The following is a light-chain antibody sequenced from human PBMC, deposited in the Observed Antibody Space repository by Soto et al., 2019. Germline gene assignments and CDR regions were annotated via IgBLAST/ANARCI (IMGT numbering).Light chain of an antibody. CDR1: QDINNY. CDR3: QQYDNLTPYT. J-gene: IGKJ2*01. V-gene: IGKV1-33*01. CDR2: DAS. Sequence: DIQMTQSPSSLSASVGDRVTITCQASQDINNYLNWLQQKPGEAPKVLIYDASTLETGVPSRFSGRGSGTDFTFTINSLQPEDFATYYCQQYDNLTPYTFGQGTKLEIK.